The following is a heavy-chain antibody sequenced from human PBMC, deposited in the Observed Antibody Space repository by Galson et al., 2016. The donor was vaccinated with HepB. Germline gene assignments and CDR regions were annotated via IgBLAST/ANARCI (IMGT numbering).Heavy chain of an antibody. CDR3: ASLTPGANYYFPMDV. V-gene: IGHV3-66*01. J-gene: IGHJ6*02. D-gene: IGHD2-15*01. Sequence: SLRLSCAASGLSANVNYMAWVRQAPGKGLEWVSLFYTGGSSYYADSVKGRFTISRDKTKDTLYLQMNSLTAEDTAAYYLASLTPGANYYFPMDVWGQGTTVTVSS. CDR1: GLSANVNY. CDR2: FYTGGSS.